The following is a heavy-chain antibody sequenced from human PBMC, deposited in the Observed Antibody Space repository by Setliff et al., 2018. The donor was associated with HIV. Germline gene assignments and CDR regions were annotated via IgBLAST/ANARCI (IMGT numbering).Heavy chain of an antibody. V-gene: IGHV4-30-4*08. Sequence: TLSLPCTVSGASISSGDYYWSWIRQPPGKDLEWIGYIYYSGSTYYNPSLKGRVSISTDTSKNQFSLRLTSVTAADTALYYCARYTRSGLEAFDIWGPGTMVTVSS. CDR1: GASISSGDYY. D-gene: IGHD5-12*01. J-gene: IGHJ3*02. CDR3: ARYTRSGLEAFDI. CDR2: IYYSGST.